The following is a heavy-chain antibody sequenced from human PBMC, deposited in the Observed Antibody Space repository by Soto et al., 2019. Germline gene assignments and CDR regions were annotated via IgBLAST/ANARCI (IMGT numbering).Heavy chain of an antibody. V-gene: IGHV5-10-1*01. D-gene: IGHD2-21*02. J-gene: IGHJ6*02. CDR2: IDPSDSYT. CDR1: GYMFNNYW. CDR3: ASHNFFCGGDCNSSGMDV. Sequence: PGESLKIACQCSGYMFNNYWINWVLQVPWGGLEWMGRIDPSDSYTKYNPSFQGLVTISADKSTSTAFLQWSSLRASDTAVYYCASHNFFCGGDCNSSGMDVWGQGTKVTVSS.